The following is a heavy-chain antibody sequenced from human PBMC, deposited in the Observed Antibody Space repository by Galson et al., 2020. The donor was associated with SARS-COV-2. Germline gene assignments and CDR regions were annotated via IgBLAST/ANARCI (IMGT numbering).Heavy chain of an antibody. CDR3: TKRQIEVVVTEVNWFDP. CDR2: IYHSGST. Sequence: ASETLSLTCAVSGGSISSTNWWSWVRQPPGKGLEWVGEIYHSGSTNYNPSLKSRVTISVDKSKNQFSLKPSSVTAADTAVYYCTKRQIEVVVTEVNWFDPWGQGTLVTVSS. J-gene: IGHJ5*02. V-gene: IGHV4-4*02. D-gene: IGHD2-15*01. CDR1: GGSISSTNW.